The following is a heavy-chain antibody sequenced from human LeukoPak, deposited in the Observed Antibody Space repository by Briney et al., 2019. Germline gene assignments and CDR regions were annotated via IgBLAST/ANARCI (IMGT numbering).Heavy chain of an antibody. CDR3: ARDTRGAAAADDAFDI. J-gene: IGHJ3*02. Sequence: TSETLSLTCTVSGGSISSYYWSWIRQPPGKGLEWIGYIYYSGSTNYNPSLKSRVTISVDTSKNQFSLKLSSVTAEDTAVYYCARDTRGAAAADDAFDIWGQGTMVTVSS. D-gene: IGHD6-13*01. CDR2: IYYSGST. CDR1: GGSISSYY. V-gene: IGHV4-59*01.